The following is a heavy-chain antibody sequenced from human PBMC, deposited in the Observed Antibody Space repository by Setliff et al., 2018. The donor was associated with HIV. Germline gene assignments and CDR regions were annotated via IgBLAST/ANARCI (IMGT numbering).Heavy chain of an antibody. CDR2: IYPGDSNT. D-gene: IGHD6-25*01. CDR3: ARRLYSSEAFDP. V-gene: IGHV5-51*01. CDR1: GYSFISYW. J-gene: IGHJ5*02. Sequence: GESLKISCKGSGYSFISYWIGWVRQMPGKGLEWMGIIYPGDSNTKYSPSFQGQVTLSVDKSTSTAYLQWSSLKASDTAMYYCARRLYSSEAFDPWGQGTLVTVSS.